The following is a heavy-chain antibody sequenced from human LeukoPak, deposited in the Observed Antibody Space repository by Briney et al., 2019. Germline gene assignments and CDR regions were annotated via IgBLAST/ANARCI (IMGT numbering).Heavy chain of an antibody. CDR2: IYHSGST. CDR3: ARDRYMWWRRPNDAFDI. D-gene: IGHD2-21*01. V-gene: IGHV4-38-2*02. Sequence: PSETLSLTCTVSGYSISSGYYWGWIRQPPGKGLEWIGSIYHSGSTYYNPSLKSRVTISVDKSKNQFSLKLSSVTAADTAVYYCARDRYMWWRRPNDAFDIWGQGTMVTVSS. J-gene: IGHJ3*02. CDR1: GYSISSGYY.